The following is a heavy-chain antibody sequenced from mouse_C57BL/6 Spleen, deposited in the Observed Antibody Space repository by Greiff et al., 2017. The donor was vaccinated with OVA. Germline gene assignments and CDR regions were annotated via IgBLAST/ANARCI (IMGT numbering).Heavy chain of an antibody. J-gene: IGHJ3*01. Sequence: VQLQQSGAELVRPGASVKLSCTASGFNIKDDYMHWVKQRPEQGLEWIGWIDPENGDTEYASKFQGKATITADTSSKTAYLQLSSLTSEDTAVYYCTFYYSNYGWFAYWGQGTLVTVSA. D-gene: IGHD2-5*01. CDR1: GFNIKDDY. V-gene: IGHV14-4*01. CDR3: TFYYSNYGWFAY. CDR2: IDPENGDT.